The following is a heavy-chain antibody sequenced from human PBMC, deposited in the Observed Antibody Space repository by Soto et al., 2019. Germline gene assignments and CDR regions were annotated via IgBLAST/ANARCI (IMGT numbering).Heavy chain of an antibody. D-gene: IGHD5-18*01. J-gene: IGHJ4*02. CDR2: ITPFNGNT. V-gene: IGHV1-45*02. CDR3: VGDQDTALGTFDY. Sequence: SVKVSFKASGYTFTYRYLHWVRQAPGQALEWMGWITPFNGNTNYAQKFQDRVTITRDRSMSTAYMELSSLRSEDTAMYYCVGDQDTALGTFDYWGQGTLVTVSS. CDR1: GYTFTYRY.